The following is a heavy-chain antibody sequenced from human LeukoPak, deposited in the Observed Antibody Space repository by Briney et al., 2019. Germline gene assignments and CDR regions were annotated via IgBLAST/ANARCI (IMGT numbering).Heavy chain of an antibody. CDR1: GGTFSSYA. J-gene: IGHJ5*02. Sequence: GASVKVSCKASGGTFSSYAISWVRQAPGQGLEWMGRIIPILGIANYAQKSQGRVTITADKSTSTAYMELSSLRSEDTAVYYCASGPDPSSIPFSNWFDPWGQGTLVTVSS. CDR2: IIPILGIA. CDR3: ASGPDPSSIPFSNWFDP. V-gene: IGHV1-69*04. D-gene: IGHD6-13*01.